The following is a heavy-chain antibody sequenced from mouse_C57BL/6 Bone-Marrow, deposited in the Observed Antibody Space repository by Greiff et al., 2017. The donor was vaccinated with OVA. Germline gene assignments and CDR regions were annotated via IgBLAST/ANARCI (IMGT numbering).Heavy chain of an antibody. Sequence: QVQLQQPGAELVKPGASVKMSCKASGYTFTSYWITWAKQRPGHGLEWIGDIYPGGGYTNYNEKFKGKATLTADKSSSTAYMQFSSLTSEDSAIYYCARKWFPYYFDYWGQGTTLTVSS. CDR1: GYTFTSYW. V-gene: IGHV1-63*01. J-gene: IGHJ2*01. CDR3: ARKWFPYYFDY. D-gene: IGHD2-2*01. CDR2: IYPGGGYT.